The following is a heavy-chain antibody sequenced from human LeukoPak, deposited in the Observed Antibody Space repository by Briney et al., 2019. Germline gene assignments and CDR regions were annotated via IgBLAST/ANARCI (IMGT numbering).Heavy chain of an antibody. J-gene: IGHJ4*02. Sequence: SETLSLTCTVSGGSISSGGHYWSWIRQHPGKGLEWIGCIYDRGFTYYNPSLKSRVTISVDSSESQLSLRMSSVTAADTAVYYCAGGFDSSKMGYWGQATKVTVSS. D-gene: IGHD6-13*01. V-gene: IGHV4-31*03. CDR3: AGGFDSSKMGY. CDR1: GGSISSGGHY. CDR2: IYDRGFT.